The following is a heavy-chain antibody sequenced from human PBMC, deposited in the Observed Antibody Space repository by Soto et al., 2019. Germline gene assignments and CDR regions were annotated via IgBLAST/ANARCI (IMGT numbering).Heavy chain of an antibody. CDR3: ASGAEWDDASLS. CDR1: GYTFTSYY. J-gene: IGHJ1*01. CDR2: INPSGGST. Sequence: QVQLVQSGAEVKKPGASVKVSCKASGYTFTSYYMHWVRQAPGQGLEWMGIINPSGGSTSYAQKFQGRVTMTRDTSTSTVYMELSSLGSEDTAVYYCASGAEWDDASLSWGKGTLVTVSS. V-gene: IGHV1-46*03. D-gene: IGHD1-26*01.